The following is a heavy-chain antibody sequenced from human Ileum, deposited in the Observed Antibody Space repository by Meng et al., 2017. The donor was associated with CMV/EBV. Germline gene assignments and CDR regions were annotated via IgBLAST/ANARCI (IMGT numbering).Heavy chain of an antibody. CDR2: TYYRSKWYS. CDR1: GDSVSSNIAA. V-gene: IGHV6-1*01. Sequence: HAQIQQSGPGLGKPSPTLSLTCAISGDSVSSNIAAWTWTRQSPSRGLEWLGRTYYRSKWYSDSAISVRSRLSVSPDTSRNQFSLQLTSVTPEDTAVYYCARGSHGTTVSLFDSWGQGILVTVSS. J-gene: IGHJ4*02. CDR3: ARGSHGTTVSLFDS. D-gene: IGHD1/OR15-1a*01.